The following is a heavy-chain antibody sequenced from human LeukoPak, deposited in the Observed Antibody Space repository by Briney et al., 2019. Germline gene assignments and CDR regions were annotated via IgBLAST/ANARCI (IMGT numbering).Heavy chain of an antibody. CDR1: GFTFSSYA. V-gene: IGHV3-30-3*01. D-gene: IGHD4-23*01. J-gene: IGHJ3*02. CDR3: AKDRDGGKGAFDI. CDR2: ISYDGSNK. Sequence: GGSLRLSCAASGFTFSSYAMHWVRQAPGKGLEWVAVISYDGSNKYYADSVKGRFTISRDNSKNTLYLQMNSLRAEDTAVYYCAKDRDGGKGAFDIWGQGTMVTVSS.